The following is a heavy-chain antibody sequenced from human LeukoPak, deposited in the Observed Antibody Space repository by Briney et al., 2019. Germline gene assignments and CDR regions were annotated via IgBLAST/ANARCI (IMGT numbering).Heavy chain of an antibody. D-gene: IGHD3-16*01. V-gene: IGHV4-39*07. CDR1: GGSISSSYYY. J-gene: IGHJ6*03. CDR3: ARETSQKGAHYMDV. Sequence: PSETLSLTCTVSGGSISSSYYYWGWIRQPPGKGLEWIGTMYNSGSTDYNPSLESRVTISVDTSKNQFSLKLRSVTAADTAVYYCARETSQKGAHYMDVWGKGTTVTISS. CDR2: MYNSGST.